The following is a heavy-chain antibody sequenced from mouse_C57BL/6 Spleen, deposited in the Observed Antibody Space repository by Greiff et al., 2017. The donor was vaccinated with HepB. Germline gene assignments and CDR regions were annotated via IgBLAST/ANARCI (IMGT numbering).Heavy chain of an antibody. V-gene: IGHV5-4*01. CDR1: GFTFSSYA. Sequence: EVQVVESGGGLVKPGGSLKLSCAASGFTFSSYAMSWVRQTPEKRLEWVATISDGGSYTYYPDNVKGRFTISRDNAKNNLYLPLSHLKSEDTAMYYCARGGFSRGYGPFDYWGQGTTLTVSS. J-gene: IGHJ2*01. CDR2: ISDGGSYT. D-gene: IGHD2-10*02. CDR3: ARGGFSRGYGPFDY.